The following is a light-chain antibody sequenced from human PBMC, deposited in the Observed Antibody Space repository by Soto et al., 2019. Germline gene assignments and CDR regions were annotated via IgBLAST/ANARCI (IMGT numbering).Light chain of an antibody. CDR2: AAS. J-gene: IGKJ3*01. CDR1: QGIRNF. Sequence: DIQMTQSPTSLSASVGDRVTITCRASQGIRNFVAWYQQKPGKAPKLLIYAASTLQSGVPSRFSGSGSGTDVTLTINGLQPEDVATYSCQKYSSVPFFGPGTKVEIK. CDR3: QKYSSVPF. V-gene: IGKV1-27*01.